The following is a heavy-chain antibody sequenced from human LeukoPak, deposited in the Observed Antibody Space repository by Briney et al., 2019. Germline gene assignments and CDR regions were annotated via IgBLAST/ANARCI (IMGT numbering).Heavy chain of an antibody. CDR1: GGSISSYY. Sequence: SETLSLTCTVSGGSISSYYWSWIRQPPGKGLEWIGYIYYSGSTNYNPSLKSRVTISVDTSKNQFSLKLSSVTAADTAVYYCAREGAPSAFDIWGQGTMVTVSS. CDR2: IYYSGST. V-gene: IGHV4-59*01. D-gene: IGHD1-26*01. J-gene: IGHJ3*02. CDR3: AREGAPSAFDI.